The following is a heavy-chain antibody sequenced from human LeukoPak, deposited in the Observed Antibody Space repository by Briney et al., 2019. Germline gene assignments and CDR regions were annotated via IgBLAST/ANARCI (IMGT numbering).Heavy chain of an antibody. V-gene: IGHV3-7*01. Sequence: GGSLRLSRAASGFTFSSYWMSWVRQAPGKGLEWVANIKQDGSEKYYVDSVKGRFTISRDNAKNSLYLQMNSLRAEDTAVYYCARVLRYFDWSIAFDIWGQGTMVTVSS. D-gene: IGHD3-9*01. CDR3: ARVLRYFDWSIAFDI. CDR1: GFTFSSYW. CDR2: IKQDGSEK. J-gene: IGHJ3*02.